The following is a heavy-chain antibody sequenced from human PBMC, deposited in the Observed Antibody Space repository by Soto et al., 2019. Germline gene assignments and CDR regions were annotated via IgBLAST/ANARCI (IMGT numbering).Heavy chain of an antibody. D-gene: IGHD2-2*02. CDR1: GYTFTSYG. V-gene: IGHV1-18*01. Sequence: QVQLVQSGAEVKKPGASVKVSCKASGYTFTSYGISWVRQAPGQGLEWMGWISAYNGITNYAQKLQGRVTMTTDTSTSTAYMELRSLRSDDTAVYYCARSSWYCSSTSCYTVSGGYYGMDVWGQGTTVTVSS. J-gene: IGHJ6*02. CDR2: ISAYNGIT. CDR3: ARSSWYCSSTSCYTVSGGYYGMDV.